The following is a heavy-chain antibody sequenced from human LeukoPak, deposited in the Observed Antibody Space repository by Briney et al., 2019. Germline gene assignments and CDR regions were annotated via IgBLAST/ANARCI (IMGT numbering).Heavy chain of an antibody. J-gene: IGHJ4*02. Sequence: PGGSLRLSCAASGFTFSSYGMHWVRQAPGKGLEWVAVISYDGSNKYYADSVKGRFTISRDNSKNTLYLQMNSLRAEDTAVYYCARESYPSGSGYYPYYFDYWGQGTLVTVSS. CDR3: ARESYPSGSGYYPYYFDY. CDR1: GFTFSSYG. CDR2: ISYDGSNK. V-gene: IGHV3-30*19. D-gene: IGHD3-22*01.